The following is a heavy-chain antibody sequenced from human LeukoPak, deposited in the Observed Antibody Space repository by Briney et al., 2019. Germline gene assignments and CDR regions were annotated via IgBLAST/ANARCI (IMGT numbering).Heavy chain of an antibody. CDR1: GFTFSSYW. Sequence: PGGSLRLSCTASGFTFSSYWMSWVRQAPGKGLEWVANIKQDGSEKYYVDSVKGRSTISRDNAKNSLYLQMNSLRAEDTAVYYCARDLTTVTSGDYWGQGTLVTVSS. CDR2: IKQDGSEK. V-gene: IGHV3-7*01. J-gene: IGHJ4*02. CDR3: ARDLTTVTSGDY. D-gene: IGHD4-17*01.